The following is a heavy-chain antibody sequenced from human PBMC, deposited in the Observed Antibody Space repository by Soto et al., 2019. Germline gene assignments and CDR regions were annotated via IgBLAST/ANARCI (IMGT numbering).Heavy chain of an antibody. CDR1: GGSISSSNW. V-gene: IGHV4-4*02. J-gene: IGHJ4*02. Sequence: SETLSLTCAVSGGSISSSNWWSWVRQPPGKGLEWIGEIYHSGSTNYNPSLKSRVTISVDKSKNQFSLKLSSVTAADTAVYYCARSDYGGFRYYFDYWGQGTLVTVSS. CDR3: ARSDYGGFRYYFDY. CDR2: IYHSGST. D-gene: IGHD4-17*01.